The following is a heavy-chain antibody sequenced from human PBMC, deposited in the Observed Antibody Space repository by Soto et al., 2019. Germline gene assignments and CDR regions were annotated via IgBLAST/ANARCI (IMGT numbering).Heavy chain of an antibody. CDR1: GFSVSYSY. CDR3: ARDGGRGEFLFVS. D-gene: IGHD3-16*01. Sequence: EVQLVESGGGLIQPGGSLRLSCAASGFSVSYSYMSWVRQAPGKGLEWVSVIYSGDHTYYADFVKGRFTISRDNSKNTVYLQMNSLRAEDTAVYYCARDGGRGEFLFVSWGQGTLVTVSS. CDR2: IYSGDHT. V-gene: IGHV3-53*01. J-gene: IGHJ5*02.